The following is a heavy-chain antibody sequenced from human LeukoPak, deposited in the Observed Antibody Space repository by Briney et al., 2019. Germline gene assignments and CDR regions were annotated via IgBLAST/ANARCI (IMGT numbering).Heavy chain of an antibody. J-gene: IGHJ4*02. CDR3: AKGTTRAGRWIEDFDY. D-gene: IGHD6-13*01. Sequence: GGSLRLSCAASGFTFSSYGMHWVRQAPGKGLEWVAFIRFDGTNKYSADSVKGRFTISRDNSKDTLYLQMNSLRAEDTAAYYCAKGTTRAGRWIEDFDYWGQGTLVTASS. V-gene: IGHV3-30*02. CDR2: IRFDGTNK. CDR1: GFTFSSYG.